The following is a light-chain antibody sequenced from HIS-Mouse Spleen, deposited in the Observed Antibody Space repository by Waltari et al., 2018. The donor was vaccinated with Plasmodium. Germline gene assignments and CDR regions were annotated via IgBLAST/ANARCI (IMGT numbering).Light chain of an antibody. J-gene: IGKJ4*01. V-gene: IGKV3-11*01. CDR2: DAS. CDR1: QSVSSY. CDR3: QQRSNWPPLT. Sequence: ELVLTQSPATLSLSPGERSTLSCRASQSVSSYLAWYQQKPGQAPRLLINDASNRATGIPARCSGSGSGTDFTLTISSLEPEDFAVYYCQQRSNWPPLTFGGGTKVEIK.